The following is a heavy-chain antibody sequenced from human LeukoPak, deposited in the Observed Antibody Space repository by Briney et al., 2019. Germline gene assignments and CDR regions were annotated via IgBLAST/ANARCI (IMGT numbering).Heavy chain of an antibody. CDR3: AKAGGSYYFDC. Sequence: GGSLRLSCAASGFTFSSYTMRWVRQAPGKGLEWVSPSGSGGGTYYADSVKGRFTIYRDNSKNQLYLQLNGLRAEDTAVYYCAKAGGSYYFDCWGQGTLVTVSS. V-gene: IGHV3-23*01. J-gene: IGHJ4*02. CDR2: SGSGGGT. CDR1: GFTFSSYT. D-gene: IGHD3-16*01.